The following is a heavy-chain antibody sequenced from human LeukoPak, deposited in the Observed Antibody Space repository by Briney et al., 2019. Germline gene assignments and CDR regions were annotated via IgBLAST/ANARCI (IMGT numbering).Heavy chain of an antibody. D-gene: IGHD3-10*01. CDR3: ARGLVRGVTNPLGY. Sequence: ASVKVSCKASGYTFTSYGISWVRQAPEQGLKWMGWISAYNGNTNYAQKLQGRVTMTTDTSTSTAYMELRSLRSDDTAVYYCARGLVRGVTNPLGYWGQGTLVTVSS. V-gene: IGHV1-18*01. CDR2: ISAYNGNT. CDR1: GYTFTSYG. J-gene: IGHJ4*02.